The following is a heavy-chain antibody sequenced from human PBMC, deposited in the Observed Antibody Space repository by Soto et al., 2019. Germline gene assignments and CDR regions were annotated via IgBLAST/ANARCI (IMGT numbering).Heavy chain of an antibody. CDR2: IIPILGIA. CDR1: GGTFSSYT. CDR3: ARVGYQVENY. J-gene: IGHJ4*02. V-gene: IGHV1-69*02. D-gene: IGHD3-16*02. Sequence: QVQLVQSGDEVKKPGSSVKDSCKASGGTFSSYTISWVRQAPGQGLEWMGRIIPILGIANYAQKFQGRVTITADKSTSTAYMELSSLRSEDTALYYCARVGYQVENYWGQGTLVTVSS.